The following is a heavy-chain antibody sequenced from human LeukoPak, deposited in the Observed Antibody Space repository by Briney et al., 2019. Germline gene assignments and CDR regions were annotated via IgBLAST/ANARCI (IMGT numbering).Heavy chain of an antibody. D-gene: IGHD2-2*01. CDR1: GFTFSSYS. J-gene: IGHJ4*02. CDR2: ISSSSSYI. CDR3: ARVGQLLYFDY. Sequence: GGSLRLSCAASGFTFSSYSMNWVRQAPGKGLEWVSSISSSSSYIYHADSVKGRFTISRDNAKNSLYLQMNSLRAEDTAVYYRARVGQLLYFDYWGQGTLVTVSS. V-gene: IGHV3-21*01.